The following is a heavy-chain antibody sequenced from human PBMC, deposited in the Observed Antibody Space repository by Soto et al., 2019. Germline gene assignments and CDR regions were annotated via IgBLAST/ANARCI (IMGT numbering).Heavy chain of an antibody. Sequence: VQLVESGGGVVQPGRSLRLSCAASGFTFRDYAMHWVRQAPGKGLEWVAVVSHDGRNRHYAESVKGRFTSSRDSSKNTVSLEITRLRAEDTAVYYCAKGGLECLVTSDFTYWGQRGLVTVTS. D-gene: IGHD6-19*01. CDR3: AKGGLECLVTSDFTY. J-gene: IGHJ4*02. CDR2: VSHDGRNR. V-gene: IGHV3-30*18. CDR1: GFTFRDYA.